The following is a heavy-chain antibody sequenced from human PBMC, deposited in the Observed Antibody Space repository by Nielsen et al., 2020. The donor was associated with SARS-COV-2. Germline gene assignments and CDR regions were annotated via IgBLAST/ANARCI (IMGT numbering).Heavy chain of an antibody. CDR2: IVVGSGNT. CDR3: AADGGYSGYDYPYYYYYMDV. Sequence: SVQVSCKASGFTFTSSAVQWVRQARGQRLEWIGWIVVGSGNTNYAQKFQERVTITRDMSTSTDYMELSSLRSEDTAVYYCAADGGYSGYDYPYYYYYMDVWSKGTTVTVSS. CDR1: GFTFTSSA. V-gene: IGHV1-58*01. J-gene: IGHJ6*03. D-gene: IGHD5-12*01.